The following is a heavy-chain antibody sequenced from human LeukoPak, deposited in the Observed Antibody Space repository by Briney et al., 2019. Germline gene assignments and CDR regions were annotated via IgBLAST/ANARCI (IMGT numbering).Heavy chain of an antibody. CDR1: GFTFSSYW. CDR3: AKDQGYYYGSGSFEDAFDI. D-gene: IGHD3-10*01. Sequence: GGSLRLSCAASGFTFSSYWMSWVRQAPGKGLEWVSYISSSGSTIYYADSVRGRFTISRDNAKNSLYLQMNSLRAEDTAVYYCAKDQGYYYGSGSFEDAFDIWGQGTMVTVSS. J-gene: IGHJ3*02. V-gene: IGHV3-48*04. CDR2: ISSSGSTI.